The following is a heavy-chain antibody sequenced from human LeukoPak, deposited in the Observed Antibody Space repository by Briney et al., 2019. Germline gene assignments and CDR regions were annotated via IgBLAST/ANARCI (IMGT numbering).Heavy chain of an antibody. CDR3: ARVGPHYGSGSYYNPLYYYYGMDV. Sequence: SETLSLTCTISGGSISTYYWTWIRQPPGKGLEWIGYVYHTGNTKYNPSLKSRVTISLDTSKNQFSLELTSVTAADTAVYYCARVGPHYGSGSYYNPLYYYYGMDVWGQGTTVTVSS. CDR1: GGSISTYY. CDR2: VYHTGNT. J-gene: IGHJ6*02. D-gene: IGHD3-10*01. V-gene: IGHV4-59*01.